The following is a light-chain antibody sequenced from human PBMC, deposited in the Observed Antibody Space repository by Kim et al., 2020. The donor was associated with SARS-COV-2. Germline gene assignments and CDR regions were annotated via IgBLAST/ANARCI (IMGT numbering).Light chain of an antibody. V-gene: IGKV1-39*01. J-gene: IGKJ2*02. Sequence: DIQMTQSPSTLSASVGDRVTITCRAGQTISTYLSWYQVKPGKAPKLLIYGASSLQSGVPSRFSGSGSGTDFTLIISNLQPEDCATYHCQLCHSIPRTFGQETKLDI. CDR3: QLCHSIPRT. CDR2: GAS. CDR1: QTISTY.